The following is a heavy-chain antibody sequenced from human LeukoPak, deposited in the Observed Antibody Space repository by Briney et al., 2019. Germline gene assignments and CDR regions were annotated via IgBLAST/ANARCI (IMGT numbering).Heavy chain of an antibody. D-gene: IGHD3-10*01. CDR2: ISAYNGNT. V-gene: IGHV1-18*01. CDR1: GYTFTSYG. CDR3: ARDSPGSGSYFGPYYYYYYMDV. J-gene: IGHJ6*03. Sequence: GASVKVSCKASGYTFTSYGISWVRQAPGQGLEWMGWISAYNGNTNYAQKLQGRVTMTTDTSTSTAYMELRSLRSDDTAVYYCARDSPGSGSYFGPYYYYYYMDVWGKGTTVTISS.